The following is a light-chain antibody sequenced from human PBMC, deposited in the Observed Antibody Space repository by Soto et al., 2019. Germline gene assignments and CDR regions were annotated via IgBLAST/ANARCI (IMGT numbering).Light chain of an antibody. CDR1: QSINTR. CDR3: HQRQSWSQA. V-gene: IGKV3D-11*01. J-gene: IGKJ1*01. Sequence: EIEMTQSPSTLSSSVGDRVTLSCMASQSINTRLAWYQHRPGKAPRLLIYQTSIRAAGIPARFSASGTGTDFTLTISGVQPEDFAVYYCHQRQSWSQAFGQGTKVDIK. CDR2: QTS.